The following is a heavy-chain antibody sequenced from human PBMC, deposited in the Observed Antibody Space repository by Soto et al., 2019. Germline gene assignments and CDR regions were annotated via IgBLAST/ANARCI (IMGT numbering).Heavy chain of an antibody. CDR2: IIPIFGRA. V-gene: IGHV1-69*01. CDR3: ARGYCGGDWFRNWFDP. Sequence: QVQLVQSGAEVKKPGSSVKVSCKASGGTFSSYAISWVRQAPGQGLEWMGGIIPIFGRANYAQKFQGRVTISADESRSTAYLERISRRSEDTAVYYCARGYCGGDWFRNWFDPWGQGTLVTVSS. J-gene: IGHJ5*02. D-gene: IGHD2-21*02. CDR1: GGTFSSYA.